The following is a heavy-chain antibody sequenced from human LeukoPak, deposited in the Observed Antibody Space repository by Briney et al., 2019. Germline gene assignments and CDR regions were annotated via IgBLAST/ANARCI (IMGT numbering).Heavy chain of an antibody. V-gene: IGHV3-23*01. J-gene: IGHJ4*02. CDR2: ISGNGEKT. CDR1: GGSLSPHY. D-gene: IGHD5-12*01. CDR3: AEDGDSGQDLYY. Sequence: PSETLSLTCAVSGGSLSPHYWSWIRRPLGKGLEWVSTISGNGEKTYYADSVKGRFTISRDNSKNTLYLQMNSLRDEDTAVYFCAEDGDSGQDLYYWGQGTLVTVSS.